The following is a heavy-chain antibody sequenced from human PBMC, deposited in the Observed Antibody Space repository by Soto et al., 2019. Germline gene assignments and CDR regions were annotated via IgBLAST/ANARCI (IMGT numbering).Heavy chain of an antibody. V-gene: IGHV4-59*01. D-gene: IGHD3-10*01. CDR3: ARNTLLFVRAFDY. Sequence: QVQLQESDPGLVKPSETLSLTCTVSGGSISSYYWSWIRQPQGKGLEWIGYIYYSGSTNYNPSLKSRVTISVDTSKNQFSVKLSSVTAADTAVYYCARNTLLFVRAFDYWGQGTLVTVSS. CDR1: GGSISSYY. J-gene: IGHJ4*02. CDR2: IYYSGST.